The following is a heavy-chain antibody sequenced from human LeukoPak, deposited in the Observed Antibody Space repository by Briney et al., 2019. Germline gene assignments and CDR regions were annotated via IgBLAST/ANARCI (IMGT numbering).Heavy chain of an antibody. CDR2: ISGSGGST. J-gene: IGHJ4*02. CDR1: GFTFSSYA. D-gene: IGHD3-22*01. Sequence: PVGSLRLSCAASGFTFSSYAMSWVRQAPGKGLEWVSAISGSGGSTYYADSGKGRFTISRDNSKNTLYLQMNSLRAEDTAVYYCAKKGPYYYDSSGYFPFDYWGQGTLVTVSS. CDR3: AKKGPYYYDSSGYFPFDY. V-gene: IGHV3-23*01.